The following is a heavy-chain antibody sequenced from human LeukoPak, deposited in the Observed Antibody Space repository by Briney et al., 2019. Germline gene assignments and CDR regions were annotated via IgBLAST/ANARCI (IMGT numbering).Heavy chain of an antibody. J-gene: IGHJ4*02. CDR3: TTKVIRGNSGDDYDD. CDR1: GVTFSSYG. CDR2: ISSYGNDK. V-gene: IGHV3-30*03. D-gene: IGHD5-12*01. Sequence: PGGSLRLSCAASGVTFSSYGMHWVRQAPGKGLEWVALISSYGNDKLYGDSVKGRFTISRDDSKSTLYLQMNSLRAEDTAVYYCTTKVIRGNSGDDYDDWGQGTLVTVSS.